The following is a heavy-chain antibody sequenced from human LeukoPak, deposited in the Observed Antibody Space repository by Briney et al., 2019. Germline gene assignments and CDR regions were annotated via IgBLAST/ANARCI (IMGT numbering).Heavy chain of an antibody. CDR3: AREAVAGTGFDY. Sequence: GGSLRLSCAASGFTFNSYEMNWVRQAPGKGLEWVSYISSGGTIYYADPVKRRFTISRDNAKNSLYLQMNSLRAEDTAVYYCAREAVAGTGFDYWGQGTLVTVSS. D-gene: IGHD6-19*01. CDR2: ISSGGTI. J-gene: IGHJ4*02. CDR1: GFTFNSYE. V-gene: IGHV3-48*03.